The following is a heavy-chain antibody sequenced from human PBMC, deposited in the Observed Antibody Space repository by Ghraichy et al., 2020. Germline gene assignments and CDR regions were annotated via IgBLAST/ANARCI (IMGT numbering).Heavy chain of an antibody. CDR2: ISGSGSST. D-gene: IGHD6-19*01. V-gene: IGHV3-23*01. Sequence: GESLNISCAASGFTFSSYAMSWVRQAPGKGLEWVSAISGSGSSTVYADSVKGRFTISRDNSKNTLSLQMNSLRAEDTAVYYCAKKGQWLGSFMDVWGQGTTVTVSS. CDR1: GFTFSSYA. CDR3: AKKGQWLGSFMDV. J-gene: IGHJ6*02.